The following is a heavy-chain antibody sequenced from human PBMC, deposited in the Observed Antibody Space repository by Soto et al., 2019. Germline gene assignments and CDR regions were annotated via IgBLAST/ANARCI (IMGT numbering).Heavy chain of an antibody. Sequence: GGSLRLSCAASGFTFSSYGMHWVRQAPGKGLEWVAVISYDGSNKYYADSVKGRFTISRDNSKNTLYLQMNSLRAEDTAVYYCIIHNYYYYYGMDVWGQGTTVTVSS. CDR2: ISYDGSNK. CDR1: GFTFSSYG. J-gene: IGHJ6*02. V-gene: IGHV3-30*03. CDR3: IIHNYYYYYGMDV. D-gene: IGHD1-20*01.